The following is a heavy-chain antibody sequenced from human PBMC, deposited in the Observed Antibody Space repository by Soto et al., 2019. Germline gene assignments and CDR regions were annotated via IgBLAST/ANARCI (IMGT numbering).Heavy chain of an antibody. CDR1: GFTFSSYG. V-gene: IGHV3-30*18. CDR2: ISYDGSNK. Sequence: QVQLVESGGGVVQPGRSLRLSCAASGFTFSSYGMHWVRQAPGKGLEWVAVISYDGSNKYYADSVKGRFTISRDNSKNTLYLQMSSLRTEDTAVYYCAKHQGRVTGFYYGMDVWCHGPTVSVS. J-gene: IGHJ6*02. D-gene: IGHD2-2*01. CDR3: AKHQGRVTGFYYGMDV.